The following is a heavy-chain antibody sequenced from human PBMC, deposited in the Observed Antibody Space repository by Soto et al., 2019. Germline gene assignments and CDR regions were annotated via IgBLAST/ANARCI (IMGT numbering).Heavy chain of an antibody. V-gene: IGHV4-59*01. Sequence: QVQLQVSAPGLVKPSETLSLTCTVSGASISAYSWSWVRQPPGKGLEWIGNIHYNGNTKNNPSLKRRVTMSVDTSKNQFSLKRISVTAADTAKYFCAIEGNLGRWLQPLDFWGQGTLVTVSS. J-gene: IGHJ4*02. CDR1: GASISAYS. CDR2: IHYNGNT. D-gene: IGHD5-12*01. CDR3: AIEGNLGRWLQPLDF.